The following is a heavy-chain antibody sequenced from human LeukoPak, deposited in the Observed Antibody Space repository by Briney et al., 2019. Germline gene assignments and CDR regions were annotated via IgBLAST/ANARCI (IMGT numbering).Heavy chain of an antibody. CDR3: ARDLSGDTMSPAFDI. Sequence: SETLSLTCAVYGGSFSGYYWSWIRQPPGKGLEWIGEINHSGSTNYNLSLKSRVTISVDTSKNQFSLKLTSVTAADTAVYYCARDLSGDTMSPAFDIWGQGTMVTVSS. V-gene: IGHV4-34*01. CDR1: GGSFSGYY. D-gene: IGHD3-10*01. CDR2: INHSGST. J-gene: IGHJ3*02.